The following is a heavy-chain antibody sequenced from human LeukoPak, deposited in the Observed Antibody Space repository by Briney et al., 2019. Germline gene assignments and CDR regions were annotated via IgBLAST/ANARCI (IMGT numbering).Heavy chain of an antibody. J-gene: IGHJ4*02. Sequence: PSETLSLTCTVSGGSISSSSYYWGWIRQPPGKGLEWIGSIYYSGSTYYNPSLKSRVTISVDTSKNQFSLKLSSVTAADTAVYYCVSLERGWSHSFDYWGQGTLVTVSS. CDR1: GGSISSSSYY. CDR2: IYYSGST. V-gene: IGHV4-39*01. CDR3: VSLERGWSHSFDY. D-gene: IGHD6-19*01.